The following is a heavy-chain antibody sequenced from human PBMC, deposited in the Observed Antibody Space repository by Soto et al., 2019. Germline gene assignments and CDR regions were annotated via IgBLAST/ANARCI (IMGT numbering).Heavy chain of an antibody. J-gene: IGHJ6*02. V-gene: IGHV1-46*01. D-gene: IGHD6-13*01. CDR1: GYTFTSYY. CDR3: ARDPTDIAAAGTGRYYYYYGMDV. Sequence: GASVKVSCKASGYTFTSYYMHWVRQAPGQRLEWMGIINPSGGSTSYAQKFQGRVTMTRDTSTSTVYMELSSLRSEDTAVYYCARDPTDIAAAGTGRYYYYYGMDVWGQGTTVTVSS. CDR2: INPSGGST.